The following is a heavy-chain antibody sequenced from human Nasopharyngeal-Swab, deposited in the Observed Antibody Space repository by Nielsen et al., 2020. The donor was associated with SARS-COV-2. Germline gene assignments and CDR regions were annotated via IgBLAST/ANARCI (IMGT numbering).Heavy chain of an antibody. J-gene: IGHJ3*02. CDR1: GFTFSDYY. V-gene: IGHV3-11*04. Sequence: GGSLRLSCAASGFTFSDYYMSWIRQAPGKGPEWVSYISSSGSTIYYADSVKGRFTISRDNAKNSLYLQMNSLRAEDTAVYYCARVDQGGYCSSTSCYAFDIWGQGTMVTVSS. D-gene: IGHD2-2*01. CDR2: ISSSGSTI. CDR3: ARVDQGGYCSSTSCYAFDI.